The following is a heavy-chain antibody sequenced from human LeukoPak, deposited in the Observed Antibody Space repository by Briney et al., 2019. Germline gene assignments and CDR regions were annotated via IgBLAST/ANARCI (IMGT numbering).Heavy chain of an antibody. D-gene: IGHD4-17*01. CDR1: GFIFSGFS. V-gene: IGHV3-48*01. CDR2: ISGSSATI. CDR3: ARDGVGGAAVTKFDY. Sequence: GGSLRLSCAASGFIFSGFSMNWVRQAPGKGLEWISYISGSSATIYYADSAKGRFTVSRDNAKNSLYLQMNSLRAEDTAVYYCARDGVGGAAVTKFDYWGQGILVLVSS. J-gene: IGHJ4*02.